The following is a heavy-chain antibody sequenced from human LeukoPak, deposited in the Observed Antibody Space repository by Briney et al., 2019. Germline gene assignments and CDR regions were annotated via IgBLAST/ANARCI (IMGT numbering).Heavy chain of an antibody. Sequence: GGSLRLSCATSGFTVSSNYMSWVRQAPGKGLEWVSVIYDSGTTYYADSVKGRFLIFRDTSKNTVDLQMNSLRVEDTAVYYCAGRRSSGWYAYWGQGALVTVSS. J-gene: IGHJ4*02. CDR3: AGRRSSGWYAY. D-gene: IGHD6-19*01. V-gene: IGHV3-53*01. CDR1: GFTVSSNY. CDR2: IYDSGTT.